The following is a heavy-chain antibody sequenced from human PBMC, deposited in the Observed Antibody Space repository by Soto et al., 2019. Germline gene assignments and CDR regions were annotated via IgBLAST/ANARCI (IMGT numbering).Heavy chain of an antibody. CDR1: GYTFTSYY. CDR2: INPSGGST. V-gene: IGHV1-46*03. Sequence: ASVKVSCKASGYTFTSYYMHWVRQAPGQGLEWMGIINPSGGSTSYAQKFQGRVTMTRDTSTSTVYMELSSLRSEDTAVYYCAREGYSGYEGPYDAFDIWGQGTMVTVSS. J-gene: IGHJ3*02. D-gene: IGHD5-12*01. CDR3: AREGYSGYEGPYDAFDI.